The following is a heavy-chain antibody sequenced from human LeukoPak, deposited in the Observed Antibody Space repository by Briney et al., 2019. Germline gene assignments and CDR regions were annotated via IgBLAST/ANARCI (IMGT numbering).Heavy chain of an antibody. J-gene: IGHJ4*02. D-gene: IGHD3-10*01. Sequence: SETLSLTCTVTGASISSGSHYWSWVRQPAGKGLEWIGRVYTSGSTNYNPSLESRVTISVDTSKNQFSLKLSSVTAADMAVYYCTREDRFSPLADYWGQGTLVTVSS. V-gene: IGHV4-61*02. CDR1: GASISSGSHY. CDR2: VYTSGST. CDR3: TREDRFSPLADY.